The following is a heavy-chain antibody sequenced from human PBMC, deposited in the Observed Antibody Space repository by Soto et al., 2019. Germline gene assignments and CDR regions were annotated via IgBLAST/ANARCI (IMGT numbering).Heavy chain of an antibody. CDR1: GFTFGDYA. CDR2: IRSKAYGGTT. J-gene: IGHJ3*02. CDR3: TRGGVVVAATVLLI. D-gene: IGHD2-15*01. Sequence: GGSLRLSCTASGFTFGDYAMSWFRQAPGKGLEWVGFIRSKAYGGTTEYAASVKGRFTISRDDSKSIAYLQMNSLKTEDTAVYYCTRGGVVVAATVLLIGGQGTMVTVSS. V-gene: IGHV3-49*03.